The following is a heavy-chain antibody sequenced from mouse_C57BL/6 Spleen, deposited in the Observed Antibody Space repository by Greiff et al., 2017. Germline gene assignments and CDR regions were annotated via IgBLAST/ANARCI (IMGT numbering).Heavy chain of an antibody. Sequence: VQLQQSGAELVRPGTSVKVSCKASGYAFTNYLIEWVKQRPGQGLEWIGVINPGSGGTNYNEKFKGKATLTADKSSSTAYMQLSSLTSEDSAVYFGARSGDGYPDDWGQGTTLTVSS. J-gene: IGHJ2*01. D-gene: IGHD2-3*01. CDR1: GYAFTNYL. V-gene: IGHV1-54*01. CDR3: ARSGDGYPDD. CDR2: INPGSGGT.